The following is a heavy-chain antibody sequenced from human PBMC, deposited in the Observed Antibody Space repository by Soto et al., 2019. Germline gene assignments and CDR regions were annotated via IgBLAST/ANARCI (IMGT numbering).Heavy chain of an antibody. CDR1: GFTFSSYA. Sequence: GGSLRLSCAASGFTFSSYAMHWVRQAPGKGLEWVAVISYDGSNKYYADSVKGRFTISRDNSKNTLYLQMNSLRAEDTAVYYCASRYGGNFDYWGQGTLVTVSS. CDR3: ASRYGGNFDY. CDR2: ISYDGSNK. D-gene: IGHD1-26*01. V-gene: IGHV3-30-3*01. J-gene: IGHJ4*02.